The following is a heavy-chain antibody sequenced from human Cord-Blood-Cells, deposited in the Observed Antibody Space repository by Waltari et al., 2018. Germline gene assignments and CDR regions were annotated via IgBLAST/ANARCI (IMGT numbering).Heavy chain of an antibody. CDR1: GYTFTSYD. D-gene: IGHD1-26*01. CDR2: MNPNSGNT. Sequence: VKVSCKASGYTFTSYDINWVRQATGQGLEWMGWMNPNSGNTGYAQKFQGRVTITRNTSISTAYMELSSLRSEDTAVYYCARESVGKYAFDIWGQGTMVTVSS. V-gene: IGHV1-8*03. CDR3: ARESVGKYAFDI. J-gene: IGHJ3*02.